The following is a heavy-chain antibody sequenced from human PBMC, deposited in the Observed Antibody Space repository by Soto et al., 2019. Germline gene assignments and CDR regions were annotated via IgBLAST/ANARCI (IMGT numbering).Heavy chain of an antibody. D-gene: IGHD2-2*01. CDR2: INHSGST. Sequence: QVQLQQWGAGLLKPSETLSLTCAVYGGSFSGYYWSWIRQPPGKGLEWIGEINHSGSTNYNPSLKIRVTISVDTSKNQFSLKLSSVTAADTAVYYCARNIVVVPAAIYYYYYMDVWGKGTTVTVSS. CDR1: GGSFSGYY. CDR3: ARNIVVVPAAIYYYYYMDV. J-gene: IGHJ6*03. V-gene: IGHV4-34*01.